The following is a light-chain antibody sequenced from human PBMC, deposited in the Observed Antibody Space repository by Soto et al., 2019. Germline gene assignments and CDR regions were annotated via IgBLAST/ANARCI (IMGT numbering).Light chain of an antibody. Sequence: DIQMTQSPSTLSASVGDRVIITCRASESISNWLAWYQQKPGKAPNLLIYKASSLKSGVPLRFRGSGSGTEFTLTINSLQPDDFATYYCQQYDTYWTFGQGTK. CDR3: QQYDTYWT. J-gene: IGKJ1*01. CDR1: ESISNW. V-gene: IGKV1-5*03. CDR2: KAS.